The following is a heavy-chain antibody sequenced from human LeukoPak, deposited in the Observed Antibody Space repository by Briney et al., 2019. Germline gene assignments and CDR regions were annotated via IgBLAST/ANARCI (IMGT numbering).Heavy chain of an antibody. V-gene: IGHV1-2*02. CDR1: GGTFSSYA. J-gene: IGHJ3*02. CDR3: ARARAQQWLVHGWAFDI. CDR2: INPNSGGT. Sequence: ASVKVSCKASGGTFSSYAISWVRQAPGQGLEWMGWINPNSGGTNYAQKFQGRVTMTRDTSISTAYMELSRLRSDDTAVYYCARARAQQWLVHGWAFDIWGQGTMVTVSS. D-gene: IGHD6-19*01.